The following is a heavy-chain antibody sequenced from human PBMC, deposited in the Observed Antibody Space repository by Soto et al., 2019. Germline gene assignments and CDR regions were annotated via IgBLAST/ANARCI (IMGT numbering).Heavy chain of an antibody. CDR2: TYYRSKWYN. CDR3: ARVFSSSSGVPYYYYGMDV. Sequence: SQTLSLTCAISGDSVSSNSAAWNWIRQSPSRGLEWLGRTYYRSKWYNDYAVSVKSRITINPDTSKNQSSLQLNSVTPEDTAVYYCARVFSSSSGVPYYYYGMDVWGQGTTVTVSS. D-gene: IGHD6-6*01. J-gene: IGHJ6*02. V-gene: IGHV6-1*01. CDR1: GDSVSSNSAA.